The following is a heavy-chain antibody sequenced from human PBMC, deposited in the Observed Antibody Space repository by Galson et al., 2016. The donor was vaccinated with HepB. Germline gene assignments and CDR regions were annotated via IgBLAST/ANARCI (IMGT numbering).Heavy chain of an antibody. CDR1: GGSVSSGSYY. J-gene: IGHJ3*02. CDR3: ARVGRGTDAFDI. D-gene: IGHD1-1*01. V-gene: IGHV4-61*01. Sequence: SETLSLTCTVSGGSVSSGSYYWSWIRQPPGKGLEWIGYIYYSGSTQNNPSLKSRVTISVDTSKNQFSLKLSSVTAADTAVDYCARVGRGTDAFDIWGQGTMVTVSS. CDR2: IYYSGST.